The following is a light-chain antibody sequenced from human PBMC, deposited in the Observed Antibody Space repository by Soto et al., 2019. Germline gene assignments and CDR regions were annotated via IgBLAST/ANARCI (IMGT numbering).Light chain of an antibody. CDR3: QNYYRAAFT. CDR1: QDIDGY. J-gene: IGKJ3*01. V-gene: IGKV1-27*01. Sequence: DIQMTQFPSSLSASVGDRVTITCRASQDIDGYVAWYQQRPGKVPRLLIYHSSTLQPGVPSRFSGGGSGTDYTLTISSLQPEDVATYYCQNYYRAAFTFGPGTRVDMK. CDR2: HSS.